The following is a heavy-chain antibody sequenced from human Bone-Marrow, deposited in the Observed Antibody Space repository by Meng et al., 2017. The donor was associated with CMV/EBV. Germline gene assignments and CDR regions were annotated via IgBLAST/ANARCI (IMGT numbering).Heavy chain of an antibody. Sequence: GGSLRLSCAASGFTFSSYAMHWVRQAPGKGLEWVAVISYDGSNKYYADSVKGRFTISRDNSKNTLYLQMNSLRAEDTAVYYCAKMVTGTTGGGDYWGQGTLVTAPQ. CDR1: GFTFSSYA. CDR2: ISYDGSNK. CDR3: AKMVTGTTGGGDY. D-gene: IGHD1-20*01. J-gene: IGHJ4*02. V-gene: IGHV3-30-3*01.